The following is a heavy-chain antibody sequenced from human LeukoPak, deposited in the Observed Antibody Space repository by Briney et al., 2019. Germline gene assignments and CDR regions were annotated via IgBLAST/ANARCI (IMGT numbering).Heavy chain of an antibody. CDR1: GFTFSSYW. D-gene: IGHD5-12*01. CDR2: IWYDGSKD. Sequence: GSLRLSCAASGFTFSSYWMHWVRQAPGKGLEWVAIIWYDGSKDYYADPVKGRFTISRDNSKNTLYLQMNSLSAEDTALYYCAGGYSGYDLKIDYWGQGTLVTVSS. V-gene: IGHV3-33*08. CDR3: AGGYSGYDLKIDY. J-gene: IGHJ4*02.